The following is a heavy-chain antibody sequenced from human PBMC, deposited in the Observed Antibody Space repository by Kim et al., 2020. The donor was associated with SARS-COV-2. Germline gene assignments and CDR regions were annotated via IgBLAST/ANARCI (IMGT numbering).Heavy chain of an antibody. CDR3: ARASQGGHSSSWYYGMDV. V-gene: IGHV4-59*13. CDR2: IYYSGST. Sequence: SETLSLTCTVSGGSISSYYWSWIRQPPGKGLEWIGYIYYSGSTNYNPSLKSRVTISVDTSKNQFSLKLSSVTAADTAVYYCARASQGGHSSSWYYGMDVWGQGTTVTVSS. CDR1: GGSISSYY. D-gene: IGHD6-13*01. J-gene: IGHJ6*02.